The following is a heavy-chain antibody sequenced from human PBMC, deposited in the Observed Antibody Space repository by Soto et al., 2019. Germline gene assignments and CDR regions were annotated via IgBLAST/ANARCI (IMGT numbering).Heavy chain of an antibody. CDR2: INYSGST. V-gene: IGHV4-30-4*08. CDR3: ARDCSLYSDYYYFLDV. Sequence: QVQLQESGPGLVKPSQTLSLTCTVSGGSVSSGDCYWSWIRQPPGKGLEWIGYINYSGSTSYNPSLKSRLTISVDTSKNQFSLKLYSVTAADTAVYYCARDCSLYSDYYYFLDVWGQGTTVTVSS. J-gene: IGHJ6*02. D-gene: IGHD3-16*02. CDR1: GGSVSSGDCY.